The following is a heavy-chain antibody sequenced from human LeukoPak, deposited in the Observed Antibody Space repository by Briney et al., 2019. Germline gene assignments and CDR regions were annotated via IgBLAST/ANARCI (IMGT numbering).Heavy chain of an antibody. CDR1: GFTFSSSA. V-gene: IGHV3-23*01. J-gene: IGHJ5*02. CDR2: ITGSGDTT. Sequence: GSLRLSCAASGFTFSSSALNWVRQAPGKGLEWVSAITGSGDTTHYADSVKGRFTISRDSSKNTLYLQMHSLRAEDTAVYHCAKDGLRYFDWLLSGDPWGQGTLVTVSS. D-gene: IGHD3-9*01. CDR3: AKDGLRYFDWLLSGDP.